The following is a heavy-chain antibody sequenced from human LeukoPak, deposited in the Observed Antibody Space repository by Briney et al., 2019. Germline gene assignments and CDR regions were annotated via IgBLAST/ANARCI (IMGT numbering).Heavy chain of an antibody. CDR3: ARDRIPPYYYYYYGMDV. Sequence: GVSLRLSCAASGFTFRDYYMSWIRQALGKGLEWVSYISSSGSTIYYEDSVKGRFTISRDNAKNSLYLQMNSLRAEDTAVYYCARDRIPPYYYYYYGMDVWGQGTTVTVSS. J-gene: IGHJ6*02. CDR1: GFTFRDYY. CDR2: ISSSGSTI. V-gene: IGHV3-11*01.